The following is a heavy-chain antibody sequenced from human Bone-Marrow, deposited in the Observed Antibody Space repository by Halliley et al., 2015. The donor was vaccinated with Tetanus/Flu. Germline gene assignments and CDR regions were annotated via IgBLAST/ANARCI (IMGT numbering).Heavy chain of an antibody. CDR3: ARVTYDFWRDHYYAMDV. Sequence: LRLSCTVSGDSISSSTHHWGWIRQPPGKGLEWIGSVYYIGSTYYNPSLRSRVTISVDTSKNQFSLRLSSLTAADTAVYHCARVTYDFWRDHYYAMDVWGQGTTVIVSS. CDR2: VYYIGST. CDR1: GDSISSSTHH. V-gene: IGHV4-39*01. D-gene: IGHD3-3*01. J-gene: IGHJ6*02.